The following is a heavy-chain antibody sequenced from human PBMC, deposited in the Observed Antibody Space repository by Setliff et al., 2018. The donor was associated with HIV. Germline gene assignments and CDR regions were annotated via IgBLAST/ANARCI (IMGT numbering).Heavy chain of an antibody. J-gene: IGHJ4*02. CDR2: IYYAGNT. CDR3: ARHSRTAVPTIDY. D-gene: IGHD4-17*01. CDR1: GSSISYFY. V-gene: IGHV4-59*04. Sequence: PSETLSLTCTVSGSSISYFYWNWIRQSPRAGLEWIADIYYAGNTYYNPSLKSRATISIDTSRNQFSLKVTSLTAADTAVYYCARHSRTAVPTIDYWGQGTLVTVSS.